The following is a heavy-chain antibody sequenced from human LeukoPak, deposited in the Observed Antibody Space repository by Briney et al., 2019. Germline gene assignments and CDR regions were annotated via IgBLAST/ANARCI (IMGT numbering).Heavy chain of an antibody. J-gene: IGHJ4*02. CDR2: MNPNSGNT. CDR1: GYTFTSYD. V-gene: IGHV1-8*02. Sequence: ASVKVSCKASGYTFTSYDINWVRQATGQGLEWMGWMNPNSGNTGYAQKFQGRVTMTRDTSTSTVYMELSSLRSEDTAVYYCARVSGGSYGSWGQGTLVTVSS. CDR3: ARVSGGSYGS. D-gene: IGHD1-26*01.